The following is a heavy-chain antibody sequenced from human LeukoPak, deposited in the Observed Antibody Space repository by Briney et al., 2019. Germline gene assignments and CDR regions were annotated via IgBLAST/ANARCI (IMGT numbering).Heavy chain of an antibody. CDR2: ISGSGGST. V-gene: IGHV3-23*01. J-gene: IGHJ6*02. CDR1: GFTFSSYA. D-gene: IGHD4-11*01. Sequence: GGSLRLSCAASGFTFSSYAMSWVRQAPGKGLEWVSAISGSGGSTYYADSVKGRFTISRDNSKNTLYLQMNSLRAEDTAVYYCARDGRLQYTNYYYGMDVWGQGTTVTVSS. CDR3: ARDGRLQYTNYYYGMDV.